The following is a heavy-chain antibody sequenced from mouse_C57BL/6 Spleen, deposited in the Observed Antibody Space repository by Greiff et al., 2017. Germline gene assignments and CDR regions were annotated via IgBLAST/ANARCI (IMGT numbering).Heavy chain of an antibody. CDR3: AREDATTEY. Sequence: QVQLQQPGAELVKPGASVQMSCKASGYTFTSYWITWVKQRPGQGLEWIGVIYPGSGSTNYNEKFKSKATLTVDTSSSTAYMQLSSLTSEDSAGYYCAREDATTEYWGQGTTLTVSS. V-gene: IGHV1-55*01. CDR2: IYPGSGST. D-gene: IGHD1-1*01. J-gene: IGHJ2*01. CDR1: GYTFTSYW.